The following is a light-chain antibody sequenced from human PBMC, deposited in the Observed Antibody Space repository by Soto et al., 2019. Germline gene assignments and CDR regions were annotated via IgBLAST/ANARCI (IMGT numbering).Light chain of an antibody. J-gene: IGLJ3*02. CDR1: SSDVGGYNY. V-gene: IGLV2-14*01. Sequence: QSVLTQPASVSGSPGQSITISCTGTSSDVGGYNYVSWYQQHPGKAPKLMIYEVSNRPSGVSNRFSGSKSGNTASLTISGLAAEDEAYYCCSSFRSGSTWVFGGGTKVTVL. CDR2: EVS. CDR3: SSFRSGSTWV.